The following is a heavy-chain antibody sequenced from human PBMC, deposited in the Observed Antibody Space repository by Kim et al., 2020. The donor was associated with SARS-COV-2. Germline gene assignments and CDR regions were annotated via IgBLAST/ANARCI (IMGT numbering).Heavy chain of an antibody. Sequence: YFEYPDSVKRRVTISPDTSKNHFSLQLNSVTPEDTAVYYCANGSIRSGVDYWGQGSLVTVSS. V-gene: IGHV6-1*01. CDR2: YF. J-gene: IGHJ4*02. CDR3: ANGSIRSGVDY.